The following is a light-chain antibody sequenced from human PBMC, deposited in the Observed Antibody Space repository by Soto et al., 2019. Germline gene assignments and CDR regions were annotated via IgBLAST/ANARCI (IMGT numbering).Light chain of an antibody. J-gene: IGKJ2*01. CDR3: QQYHDSPMNT. CDR1: QSVRSTF. Sequence: VLPQSPDTLSLSPGDRVTLSCRASQSVRSTFLAWYQQKPGQAPRLLIYGASNRATGIPARFSGSASGTDFTLSISRLEPDDSAVYYCQQYHDSPMNTFGQGTKLEI. CDR2: GAS. V-gene: IGKV3-20*01.